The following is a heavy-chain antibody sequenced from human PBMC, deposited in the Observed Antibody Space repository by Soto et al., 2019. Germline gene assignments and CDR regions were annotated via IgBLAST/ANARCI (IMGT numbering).Heavy chain of an antibody. CDR1: GYTFTSYG. Sequence: ASVKVSCKASGYTFTSYGISWVRQAPGQGLEWMGWISAYNGNTNYAQKLQGRVTMTTDTSTSTAYMELRSLRSDDTAVYYCARGGRGDFWSGYQYYYYGMDVSGQGTKVTVSS. J-gene: IGHJ6*02. V-gene: IGHV1-18*04. D-gene: IGHD3-3*01. CDR2: ISAYNGNT. CDR3: ARGGRGDFWSGYQYYYYGMDV.